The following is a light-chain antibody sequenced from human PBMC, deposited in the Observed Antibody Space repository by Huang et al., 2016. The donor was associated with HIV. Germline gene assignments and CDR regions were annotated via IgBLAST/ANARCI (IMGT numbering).Light chain of an antibody. CDR2: AAS. J-gene: IGKJ1*01. CDR1: QSVSNS. Sequence: DIQMTQSPSSLSASIGDRVTIPCRASQSVSNSLNWYQQKPGEAPKVLIYAASTLQSVGPARFSGTGSGTYFTLTITSLQPEDFATYYCQQTYSPPPWTFGQGTKVEMK. CDR3: QQTYSPPPWT. V-gene: IGKV1-39*01.